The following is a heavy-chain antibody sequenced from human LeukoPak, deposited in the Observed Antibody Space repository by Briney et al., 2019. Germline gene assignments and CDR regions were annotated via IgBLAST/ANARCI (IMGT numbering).Heavy chain of an antibody. V-gene: IGHV1-18*01. J-gene: IGHJ4*02. CDR3: ASFGMGLWFGELFYAY. Sequence: GASVKVSCKASGYTFTSYGISWVLQAPGQGLEWMGRISAYNGNTNYAQKLQGRVTMTTDTSTSTAYMELRSLRSDDTAVYYCASFGMGLWFGELFYAYWGQGTLVTVSS. CDR2: ISAYNGNT. CDR1: GYTFTSYG. D-gene: IGHD3-10*01.